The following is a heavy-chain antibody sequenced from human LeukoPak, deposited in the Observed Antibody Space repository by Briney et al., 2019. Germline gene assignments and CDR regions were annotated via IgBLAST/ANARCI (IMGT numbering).Heavy chain of an antibody. Sequence: WESLRLSCAASGFTFSDYYMSWIRQAPGKGLEWVSYISSSGSTIYYADPVKGRFTISSDNAKNSLSLQMNSLRAEDTAVYYCATLYGSGSYYNFNYYYYGMDVWGQGTTVTVSS. CDR1: GFTFSDYY. CDR2: ISSSGSTI. J-gene: IGHJ6*02. V-gene: IGHV3-11*01. D-gene: IGHD3-10*01. CDR3: ATLYGSGSYYNFNYYYYGMDV.